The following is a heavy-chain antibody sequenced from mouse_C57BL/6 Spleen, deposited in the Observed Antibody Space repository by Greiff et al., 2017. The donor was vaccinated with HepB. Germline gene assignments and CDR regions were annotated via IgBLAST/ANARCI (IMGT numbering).Heavy chain of an antibody. CDR2: ISDGGSYT. CDR1: GFTFSSYA. J-gene: IGHJ4*01. CDR3: ERDNYGSRNAMDY. Sequence: EVQGVESGGGLVKPGGSLKLSCAASGFTFSSYAMSWVRQTPEKRLEWVATISDGGSYTYYPDNVKGRFTLSRDNAKNNRYLQMSHLKSEDTAMYYCERDNYGSRNAMDYWGQGTSVTVSS. D-gene: IGHD1-1*01. V-gene: IGHV5-4*01.